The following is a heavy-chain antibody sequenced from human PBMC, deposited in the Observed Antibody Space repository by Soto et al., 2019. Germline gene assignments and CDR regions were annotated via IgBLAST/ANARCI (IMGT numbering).Heavy chain of an antibody. CDR3: ARKYSGSYRSPAFDI. CDR2: IFYSGTT. D-gene: IGHD1-26*01. V-gene: IGHV4-31*03. J-gene: IGHJ3*02. CDR1: GGSISSGGYF. Sequence: PSETLSLTCTVSGGSISSGGYFWSWIRQPPGKGLEWIGNIFYSGTTYYNPSLKSRVTISVDTSKNQFSLKLSSVTAADTAVYYCARKYSGSYRSPAFDIWGQGTMVS.